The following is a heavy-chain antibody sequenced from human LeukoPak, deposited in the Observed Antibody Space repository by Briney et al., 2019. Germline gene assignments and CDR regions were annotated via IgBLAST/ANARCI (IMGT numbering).Heavy chain of an antibody. CDR2: IRYDGSNK. J-gene: IGHJ4*02. CDR3: AKDGYEWEPMGDY. Sequence: GGSLRLSCAASGFTFSSYGMHWVRQAPGKGLEWVAFIRYDGSNKYYADSVKGRFTISRDNSKNTLYLQMNSLRAEDTAVYYCAKDGYEWEPMGDYWGQGTLVTVSS. CDR1: GFTFSSYG. V-gene: IGHV3-30*02. D-gene: IGHD1-26*01.